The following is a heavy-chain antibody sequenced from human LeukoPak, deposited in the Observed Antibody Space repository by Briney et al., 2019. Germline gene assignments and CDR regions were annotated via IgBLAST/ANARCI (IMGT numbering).Heavy chain of an antibody. CDR3: AGPGVDYDSSGYYSPDAFDI. J-gene: IGHJ3*02. D-gene: IGHD3-22*01. Sequence: SVKVSCKASGGTFSSYAISWVRQAPGQGLEWMGRIIPIFGTANYAQKFQGRVTITTDESTSTAYMELSSLRSEDTAVYYCAGPGVDYDSSGYYSPDAFDIWGQGTMVTVSS. CDR2: IIPIFGTA. V-gene: IGHV1-69*05. CDR1: GGTFSSYA.